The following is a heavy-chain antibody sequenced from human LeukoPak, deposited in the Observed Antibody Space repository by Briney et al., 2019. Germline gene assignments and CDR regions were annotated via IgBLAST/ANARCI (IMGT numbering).Heavy chain of an antibody. CDR1: TFSLSNFW. CDR3: ARGHYGMDV. CDR2: IKQDGSEK. J-gene: IGHJ6*02. Sequence: PGGSLRPSSGLATFSLSNFWMGWVRQAPGKGLEWVANIKQDGSEKYYVDSVAGRFTLFRDNAKNSLYPQMNSPRAEDTAVYYWARGHYGMDVWGQGTTVTVS. V-gene: IGHV3-7*05.